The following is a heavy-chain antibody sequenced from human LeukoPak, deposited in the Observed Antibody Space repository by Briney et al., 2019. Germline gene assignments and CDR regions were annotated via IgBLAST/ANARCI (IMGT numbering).Heavy chain of an antibody. J-gene: IGHJ3*02. CDR3: ASRPAYYYDSSGYYPGAFDT. D-gene: IGHD3-22*01. CDR1: GGTFSSYT. Sequence: SVKVSCKASGGTFSSYTISWVRQAPGQGLEWMGRIIPILGIANYAQKFQGRVTITADKSTSTAYMELSSLRSEDTAVYYCASRPAYYYDSSGYYPGAFDTWGQGIMVTVSS. CDR2: IIPILGIA. V-gene: IGHV1-69*02.